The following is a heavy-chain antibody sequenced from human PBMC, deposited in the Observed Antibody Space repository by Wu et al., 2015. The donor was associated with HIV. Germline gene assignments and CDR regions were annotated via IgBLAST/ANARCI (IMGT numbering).Heavy chain of an antibody. D-gene: IGHD3-22*01. CDR1: GYIFSDYG. V-gene: IGHV1-18*01. CDR3: ARGHYYDTSSSPMY. J-gene: IGHJ4*02. Sequence: VQLVQSGGEVKKPGASVKVACKTSGYIFSDYGINWVRQAPGQGLEWMGWISAYNGNTKYSQKFQGRVNMTTDKSTSTAYMEVRSLRSDDTAVYCCARGHYYDTSSSPMYWGLGTLVTVSS. CDR2: ISAYNGNT.